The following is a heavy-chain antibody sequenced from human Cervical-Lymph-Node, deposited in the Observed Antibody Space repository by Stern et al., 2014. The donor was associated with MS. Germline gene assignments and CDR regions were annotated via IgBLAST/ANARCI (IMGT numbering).Heavy chain of an antibody. Sequence: MQLVQSGAEVKKPGESLKIPCKGSGYTFIDNWIGWVRQMPGKGLEWVGIINPADSDTRYSPSFQGQVTISVDQSISTAYLQWSGLKSSDTGIYYCARAQSGYYDFWRTYRYYGMDVWGQGTTVIVSS. V-gene: IGHV5-51*01. J-gene: IGHJ6*02. CDR3: ARAQSGYYDFWRTYRYYGMDV. CDR2: INPADSDT. CDR1: GYTFIDNW. D-gene: IGHD3-3*01.